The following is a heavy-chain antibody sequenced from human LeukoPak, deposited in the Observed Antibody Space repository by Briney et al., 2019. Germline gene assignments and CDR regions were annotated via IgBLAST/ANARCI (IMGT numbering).Heavy chain of an antibody. CDR1: VDSISSYY. V-gene: IGHV4-59*08. CDR3: ARLKMVRVYGMDV. J-gene: IGHJ6*02. Sequence: SESLSLTCTVSVDSISSYYGSWIRQPRGKGLEWSGYIYYSGSTNYNPSPKGRVTISVDTSKNQFSLKLSSVTAADTAVYYCARLKMVRVYGMDVWGQGTTVTVSS. D-gene: IGHD3-10*01. CDR2: IYYSGST.